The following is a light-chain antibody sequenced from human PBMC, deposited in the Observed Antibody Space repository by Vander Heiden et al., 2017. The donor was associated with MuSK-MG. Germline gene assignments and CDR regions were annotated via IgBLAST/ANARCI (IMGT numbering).Light chain of an antibody. CDR1: SSNIGTKS. Sequence: QSVLTQPPSASGAPGQSVIISCSGGSSNIGTKSVNWYQQFPEAAPKLLIYSHTKRPSGVPERVSGSKSGTSATMATSGLQAEEEADYYCAAGEDNGDGVVFGGGTKLTVL. CDR3: AAGEDNGDGVV. J-gene: IGLJ3*02. CDR2: SHT. V-gene: IGLV1-44*01.